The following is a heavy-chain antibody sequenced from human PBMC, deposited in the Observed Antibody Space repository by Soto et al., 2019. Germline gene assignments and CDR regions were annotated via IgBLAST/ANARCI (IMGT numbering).Heavy chain of an antibody. CDR2: ISAYSGYT. CDR1: GYTFTSYG. J-gene: IGHJ4*02. Sequence: QVQLVQSGAEVKKPGASVKVSCKTSGYTFTSYGLSWVRQAPGQGLEWLGWISAYSGYTHYAQRVQGRLTMTTDTSTRTAYMELRNLRSDDTAIYYCARDNSGDFWSGYSHYYFDYWGQGTLVTVSS. D-gene: IGHD3-3*01. CDR3: ARDNSGDFWSGYSHYYFDY. V-gene: IGHV1-18*01.